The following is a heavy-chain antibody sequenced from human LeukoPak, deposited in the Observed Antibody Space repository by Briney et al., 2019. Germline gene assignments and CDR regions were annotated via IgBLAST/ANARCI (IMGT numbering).Heavy chain of an antibody. CDR1: GGTFSSYA. Sequence: SVKVSCKASGGTFSSYAISWVQQAPGQGLEWMGGIIPIFGTANYAQKFQGRVTITADESTSTAYMELSSLRSEDTAVYYCARGTPGYDFWSGYYKGVVWFDPWGQGTLVTVSS. D-gene: IGHD3-3*01. CDR2: IIPIFGTA. CDR3: ARGTPGYDFWSGYYKGVVWFDP. J-gene: IGHJ5*02. V-gene: IGHV1-69*01.